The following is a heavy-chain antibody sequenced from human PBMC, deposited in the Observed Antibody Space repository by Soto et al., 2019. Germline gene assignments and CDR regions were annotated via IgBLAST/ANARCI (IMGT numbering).Heavy chain of an antibody. CDR1: GYTFNTYG. CDR2: ISAYDGKT. D-gene: IGHD6-6*01. V-gene: IGHV1-18*01. J-gene: IGHJ6*02. CDR3: ARDGIIAARPDRDYYYYYGMDV. Sequence: ASVKVSCKTSGYTFNTYGINWVRQAPGQGLELMGWISAYDGKTTYAEKFQGRVTLTTDTSTSTAYMELRSLRSDDTAVYYCARDGIIAARPDRDYYYYYGMDVWGQGTTVTVSS.